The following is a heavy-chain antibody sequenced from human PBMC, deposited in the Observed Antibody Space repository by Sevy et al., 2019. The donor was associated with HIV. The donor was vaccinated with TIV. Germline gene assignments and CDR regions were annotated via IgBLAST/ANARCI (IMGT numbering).Heavy chain of an antibody. J-gene: IGHJ4*02. V-gene: IGHV1-69*13. CDR2: IIPIFGTA. CDR1: GGTFSSYA. CDR3: ARDEIYGGFDY. Sequence: ASVKVSCKASGGTFSSYAISWVRQAPGQGLEWMGRIIPIFGTANYAQTFQGRVTITADESTSTAYMELSSLRSEDTAVYYCARDEIYGGFDYWGQGTLVTVSS. D-gene: IGHD3-16*01.